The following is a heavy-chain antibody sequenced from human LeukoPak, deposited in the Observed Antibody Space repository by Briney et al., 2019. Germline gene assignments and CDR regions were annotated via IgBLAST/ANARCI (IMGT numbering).Heavy chain of an antibody. V-gene: IGHV3-30*03. CDR3: ARGYSSSWLGYFDY. D-gene: IGHD6-13*01. CDR2: VSSDGSIK. J-gene: IGHJ4*02. Sequence: VGCLRLSCAASGFTFSSYGIHWVRQAPGKGLEWVAVVSSDGSIKYYADSVKGRFTISRDTSKNTVYLQMNSLGAEDTAFYYCARGYSSSWLGYFDYWGQGTLVTVS. CDR1: GFTFSSYG.